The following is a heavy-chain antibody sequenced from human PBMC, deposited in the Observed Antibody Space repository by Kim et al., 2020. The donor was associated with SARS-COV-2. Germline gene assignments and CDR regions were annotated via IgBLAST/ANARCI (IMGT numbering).Heavy chain of an antibody. CDR3: AARDPTRYGSETYYHRGLDY. J-gene: IGHJ4*02. V-gene: IGHV4-34*01. Sequence: SETLSLTCAVYGGPFSGFYWSWLRQTPGKTLEWIGEINHGGDTNYNPSLKSRITISVDRSKNQMSLKMTSLSVADTAVYYCAARDPTRYGSETYYHRGLDYWGRGNVVTVS. CDR1: GGPFSGFY. D-gene: IGHD3-10*01. CDR2: INHGGDT.